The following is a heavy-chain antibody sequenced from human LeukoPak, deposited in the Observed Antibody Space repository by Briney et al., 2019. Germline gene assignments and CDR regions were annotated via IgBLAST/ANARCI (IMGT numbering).Heavy chain of an antibody. V-gene: IGHV3-48*03. J-gene: IGHJ1*01. D-gene: IGHD3-22*01. CDR3: ARGGYYDSSGYYYVGYFHH. Sequence: GGSLRLSCAASEFTFRSYEMNWVRQAPGKGLEWVSYISFSGSTIYYADSVKGRFTISRDNAKNSLYVQMNSLRAEDTAVYYCARGGYYDSSGYYYVGYFHHWGQGTLVTVSS. CDR2: ISFSGSTI. CDR1: EFTFRSYE.